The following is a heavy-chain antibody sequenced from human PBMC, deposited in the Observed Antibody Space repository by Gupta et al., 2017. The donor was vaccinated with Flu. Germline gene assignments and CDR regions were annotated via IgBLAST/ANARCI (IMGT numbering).Heavy chain of an antibody. CDR3: AREPAGAEYGLDV. CDR1: GFLFSSFK. Sequence: QVQLVESGGGVVQPGRSLRLPCAASGFLFSSFKMHWVRQFPGKGLEGVAVIWGDGRTKYNVDTVEGRFTISRDNSKNTVSLEMNSLRAEDTALYYCAREPAGAEYGLDVWGQGTTVTVSS. CDR2: IWGDGRTK. V-gene: IGHV3-33*01. J-gene: IGHJ6*02. D-gene: IGHD1-26*01.